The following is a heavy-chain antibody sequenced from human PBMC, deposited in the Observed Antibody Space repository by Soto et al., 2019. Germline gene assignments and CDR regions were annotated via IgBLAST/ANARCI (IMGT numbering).Heavy chain of an antibody. CDR2: RYYSGTT. Sequence: QVQLQESGPGLVKPSQTLSLTCTVSGGSMSSGGYYWSWVRQHPGEGLEWIGYRYYSGTTYYNPSLKSRVTISGDTSKNQFSLKLTSVTAADTAVYYCARGSYSSSSYDYWGQGTLVTVSS. J-gene: IGHJ4*02. CDR3: ARGSYSSSSYDY. D-gene: IGHD6-13*01. CDR1: GGSMSSGGYY. V-gene: IGHV4-31*03.